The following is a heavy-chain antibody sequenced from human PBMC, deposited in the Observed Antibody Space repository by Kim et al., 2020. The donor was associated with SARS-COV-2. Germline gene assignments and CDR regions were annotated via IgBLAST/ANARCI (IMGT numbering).Heavy chain of an antibody. D-gene: IGHD3-10*01. CDR3: ARDLRGLRITMVRGGYYFDY. V-gene: IGHV3-30*04. Sequence: GGSLRLSCAASGFTFSSYAMHWVRQAPGKGLEWVAVISYDGSNKYYADSVKGRFTISRDNSKNTLYLQMNSLRAEDTAVYYCARDLRGLRITMVRGGYYFDYWGQGTLVTVSS. CDR1: GFTFSSYA. J-gene: IGHJ4*02. CDR2: ISYDGSNK.